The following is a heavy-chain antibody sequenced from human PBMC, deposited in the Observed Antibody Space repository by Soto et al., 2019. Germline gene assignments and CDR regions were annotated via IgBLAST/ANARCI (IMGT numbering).Heavy chain of an antibody. V-gene: IGHV3-11*05. D-gene: IGHD4-17*01. CDR3: ARLILAKTDYGDYLHWLDP. CDR2: ISSSSSYT. J-gene: IGHJ5*02. CDR1: GFTFSDYY. Sequence: QVQLVESGGGLVKAGGSLRLSCAASGFTFSDYYMSWIRQAPGKGLEWVSYISSSSSYTNYADSVKGRFTISRDNAKNXVXXQMSSLRAEDTAVYYCARLILAKTDYGDYLHWLDPWGQGTLVTVSS.